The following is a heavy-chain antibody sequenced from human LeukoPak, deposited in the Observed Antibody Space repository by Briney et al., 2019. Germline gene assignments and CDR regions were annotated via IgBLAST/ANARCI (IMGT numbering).Heavy chain of an antibody. CDR2: ISAYNGNT. J-gene: IGHJ4*02. V-gene: IGHV1-18*01. CDR1: GYTFTSYG. CDR3: ARDAGPILHPFDY. Sequence: ASVKVSCKASGYTFTSYGISWVRQAPGQGLEWMGWISAYNGNTNYAQTLQGRVTVTTDTSTETVYMELRSLRSDDTAVYYCARDAGPILHPFDYWGQGALVTVSS. D-gene: IGHD3-3*02.